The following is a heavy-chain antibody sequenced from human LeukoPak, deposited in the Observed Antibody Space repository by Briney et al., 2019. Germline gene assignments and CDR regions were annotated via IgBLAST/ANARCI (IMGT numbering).Heavy chain of an antibody. Sequence: ASVKVSCKASGGTFSSYAISWVRQAPGQGLEWMGRIIPILGIANYAQKFQGRVTITADQSTSTAYMELRSLRSDDTAVYYCARERASSGYYYYFDYWGQGTLVTVSS. CDR2: IIPILGIA. V-gene: IGHV1-69*04. CDR1: GGTFSSYA. CDR3: ARERASSGYYYYFDY. D-gene: IGHD3-22*01. J-gene: IGHJ4*02.